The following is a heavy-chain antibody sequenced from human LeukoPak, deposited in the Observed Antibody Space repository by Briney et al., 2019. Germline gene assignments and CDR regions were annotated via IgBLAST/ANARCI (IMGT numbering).Heavy chain of an antibody. Sequence: GGSLRLSCAASGFTLSSYSMNWVRQAPGKGLEWVSSISSSSSYIYYADSVKGRFTISRDNAKNSLYLQMNSLRAEDTAVYYCARGSGGAAVIFDYWGQGTLVTVSS. D-gene: IGHD6-13*01. J-gene: IGHJ4*02. CDR3: ARGSGGAAVIFDY. CDR1: GFTLSSYS. V-gene: IGHV3-21*01. CDR2: ISSSSSYI.